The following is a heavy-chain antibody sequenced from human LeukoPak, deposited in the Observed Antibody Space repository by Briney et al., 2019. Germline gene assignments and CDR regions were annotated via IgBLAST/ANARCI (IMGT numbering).Heavy chain of an antibody. J-gene: IGHJ4*02. V-gene: IGHV3-23*01. CDR2: ISGGGGST. CDR3: AKGSGQDARIYDY. D-gene: IGHD3-10*01. Sequence: GGSLRLSCAASGFTFTNYAMSWVRQAPGKGLEWVSAISGGGGSTYYADSVKGRFTISRDNSKNTLYLQMNSLRAADTAVYYCAKGSGQDARIYDYWGQGTLVTVSS. CDR1: GFTFTNYA.